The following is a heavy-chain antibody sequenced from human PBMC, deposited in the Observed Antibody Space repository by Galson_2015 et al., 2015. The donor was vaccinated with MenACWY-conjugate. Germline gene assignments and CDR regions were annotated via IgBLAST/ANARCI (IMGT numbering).Heavy chain of an antibody. CDR1: GLTFSTYW. CDR3: ARLGGNYRTTSHFDY. V-gene: IGHV3-74*01. J-gene: IGHJ4*02. CDR2: INSDGRST. Sequence: SLRLSCAASGLTFSTYWMHWVRQAPGKGLAWVSRINSDGRSTSYADSVKGRFTISRDNAKNTLYLQMNSLRAEDTAVYYCARLGGNYRTTSHFDYWGQGTLVTVSS. D-gene: IGHD1-26*01.